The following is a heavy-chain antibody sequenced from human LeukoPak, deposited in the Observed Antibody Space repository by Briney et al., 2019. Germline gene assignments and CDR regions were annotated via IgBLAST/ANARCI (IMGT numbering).Heavy chain of an antibody. V-gene: IGHV4-39*07. CDR2: IYHSGST. D-gene: IGHD3-22*01. J-gene: IGHJ4*02. CDR3: TGKYYYDSSGYYYVDY. Sequence: SETLSLTCTVSGGSISSSSYFWGWIRQSPGKGLEWIGSIYHSGSTYYNPSLKSRVTISVDTSKNQFSLKLSSVTAADTAVYYCTGKYYYDSSGYYYVDYWGQGTLVTVSS. CDR1: GGSISSSSYF.